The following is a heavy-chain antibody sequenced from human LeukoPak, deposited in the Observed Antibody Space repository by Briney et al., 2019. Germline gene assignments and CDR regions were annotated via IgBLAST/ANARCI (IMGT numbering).Heavy chain of an antibody. Sequence: SETLSLTCAVSGASIDTHFWSWLRQPAGKGLEWIGRVYGRGSTNYNPSLKSRVTMSVDPSHNHVSLKLISVTAADTAIYYCARDYPKYELLGPGGWFDPWGKGTLVIVSS. CDR3: ARDYPKYELLGPGGWFDP. D-gene: IGHD4-23*01. CDR2: VYGRGST. J-gene: IGHJ5*02. V-gene: IGHV4-4*07. CDR1: GASIDTHF.